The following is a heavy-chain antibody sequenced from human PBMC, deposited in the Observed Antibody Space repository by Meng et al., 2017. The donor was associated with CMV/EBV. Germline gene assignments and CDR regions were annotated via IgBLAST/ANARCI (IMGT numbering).Heavy chain of an antibody. CDR2: IRYDGSNK. J-gene: IGHJ4*02. V-gene: IGHV3-30*02. D-gene: IGHD6-13*01. Sequence: GESLKISCAASGFTFSSYGMHWVRQAPGKGLEWVAFIRYDGSNKYYADSVKGRFTISRDNSKNTLYLQMNSLRAEDTAVYYCAIQYSSSWGRGYFDYWGQGTLVTVSS. CDR3: AIQYSSSWGRGYFDY. CDR1: GFTFSSYG.